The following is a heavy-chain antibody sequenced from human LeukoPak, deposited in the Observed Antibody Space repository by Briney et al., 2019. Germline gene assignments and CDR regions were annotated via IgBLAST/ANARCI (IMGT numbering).Heavy chain of an antibody. D-gene: IGHD4-17*01. CDR3: ARAYGDYEDY. J-gene: IGHJ4*02. CDR1: GGSIRSYY. V-gene: IGHV4-59*01. Sequence: SETLSLTCTVSGGSIRSYYWSWLRQPPGKGLEWIGYIYYSGSTNYNPSLKSRVTISVDTSKNQFSLKLSSVTAADTAVYYCARAYGDYEDYWGQGTLVTVSS. CDR2: IYYSGST.